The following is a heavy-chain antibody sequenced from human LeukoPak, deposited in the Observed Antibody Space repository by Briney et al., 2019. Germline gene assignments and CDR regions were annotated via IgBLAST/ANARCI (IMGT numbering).Heavy chain of an antibody. CDR3: ARVMAQYYDILTGYWGPFDY. CDR2: ISAYNGNT. V-gene: IGHV1-18*01. J-gene: IGHJ4*02. Sequence: ASVKVSCKASGYTFTSYGISWVRQAPGQGLEWMGWISAYNGNTNYAQKLQGRVTMTTDTSTSTAYMELRSLRSDDTAVYYCARVMAQYYDILTGYWGPFDYWGQGTLVTVSS. D-gene: IGHD3-9*01. CDR1: GYTFTSYG.